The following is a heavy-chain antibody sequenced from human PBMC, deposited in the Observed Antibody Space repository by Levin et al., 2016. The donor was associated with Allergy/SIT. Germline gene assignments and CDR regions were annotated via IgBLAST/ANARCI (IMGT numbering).Heavy chain of an antibody. V-gene: IGHV1-18*01. D-gene: IGHD2-15*01. CDR2: ISVYNAKT. J-gene: IGHJ6*02. CDR1: GYTFANYR. Sequence: ASVKVSCKASGYTFANYRINWVRQAPGQGLEWMGWISVYNAKTNYAQQFQGRVTITADESTSTVYMELRSLRSDDTAKYYCAKDRSACIGGLCYVVQNYFSYYSIDVWGQGTTITVSS. CDR3: AKDRSACIGGLCYVVQNYFSYYSIDV.